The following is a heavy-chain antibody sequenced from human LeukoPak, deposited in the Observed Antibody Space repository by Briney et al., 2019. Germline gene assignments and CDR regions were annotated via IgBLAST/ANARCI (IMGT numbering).Heavy chain of an antibody. CDR1: GFTLSSYA. CDR3: AKAPVTTCSGAYCYPFDY. V-gene: IGHV3-23*01. J-gene: IGHJ4*02. CDR2: ISVSGNT. Sequence: GGSLRVSCAASGFTLSSYAMSWVRQGPGKGLEWVSAISVSGNTYHADSVKGRFTISRDSSKNTLYLQMNSLRAGDAAVYYCAKAPVTTCSGAYCYPFDYWSQGTLVTVSS. D-gene: IGHD2-15*01.